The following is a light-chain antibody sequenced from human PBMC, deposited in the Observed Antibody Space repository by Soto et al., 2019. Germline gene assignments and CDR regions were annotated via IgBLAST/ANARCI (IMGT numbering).Light chain of an antibody. J-gene: IGKJ1*01. CDR3: QQYNNWWT. CDR2: GAS. CDR1: QSVSSN. V-gene: IGKV3-15*01. Sequence: EIVMTQSPATLSVSPGERATLSCRASQSVSSNLAWYHQKPGQAPRLLIYGASTRATGIPARFSGSGSGTDFTLTISSLQSEDFAVYYCQQYNNWWTFGQGTKVEIK.